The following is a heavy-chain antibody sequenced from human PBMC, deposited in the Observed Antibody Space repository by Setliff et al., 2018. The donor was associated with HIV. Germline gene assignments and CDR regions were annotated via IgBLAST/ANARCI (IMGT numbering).Heavy chain of an antibody. CDR2: IYYNGNI. V-gene: IGHV4-38-2*01. CDR3: VRHLSEMAMVDH. Sequence: SETLSLTCAVSGNSIGSGYYWGWIRQPPGKGLEWIASIYYNGNIYYNPSLKSRVTITMDTSKNQFSLRLSSVTAADTAVYSCVRHLSEMAMVDHWGQGTLVTVSS. J-gene: IGHJ4*02. CDR1: GNSIGSGYY.